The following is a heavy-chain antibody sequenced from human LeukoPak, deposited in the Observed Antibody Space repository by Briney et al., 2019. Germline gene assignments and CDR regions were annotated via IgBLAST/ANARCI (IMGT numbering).Heavy chain of an antibody. D-gene: IGHD5-24*01. V-gene: IGHV3-7*01. CDR3: AKLLGTATTYDH. J-gene: IGHJ4*02. CDR1: GFTFRTHW. Sequence: SGGSLTLSCEASGFTFRTHWMSWVRQTPGKGLEWVASINPDGSQKYYLNSVKGQFTISRDNTKNSLYLQMYSLGAEDTAVYYCAKLLGTATTYDHWGQGSLVTVSS. CDR2: INPDGSQK.